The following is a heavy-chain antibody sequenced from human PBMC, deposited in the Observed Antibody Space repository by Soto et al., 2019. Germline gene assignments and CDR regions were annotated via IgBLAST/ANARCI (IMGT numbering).Heavy chain of an antibody. D-gene: IGHD6-13*01. J-gene: IGHJ3*02. CDR1: GFTFSSYW. CDR3: AREAAAGHDAFDI. V-gene: IGHV3-74*01. Sequence: GGSLRLSCAASGFTFSSYWMHWVRQAPGKGLGWVSRINSDGSSTSYADSVKGRFTITRDNAKNTLYLQMNSLRAEATAVYYCAREAAAGHDAFDIWGQGTMVTVSS. CDR2: INSDGSST.